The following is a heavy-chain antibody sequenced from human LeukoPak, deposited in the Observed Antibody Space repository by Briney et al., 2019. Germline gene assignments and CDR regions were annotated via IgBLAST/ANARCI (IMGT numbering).Heavy chain of an antibody. D-gene: IGHD3-9*01. J-gene: IGHJ4*02. V-gene: IGHV3-30*02. CDR2: IRYDGSNK. Sequence: PGGSLRLSCAASGFTFSSYGMHWVRQAPGKGLEWVAFIRYDGSNKYYADSVKGRFTISRDNSKDTLYLQMNSLRAEDTAVYYCARVYYDILTGYIFDYWGQGTLVTVSS. CDR1: GFTFSSYG. CDR3: ARVYYDILTGYIFDY.